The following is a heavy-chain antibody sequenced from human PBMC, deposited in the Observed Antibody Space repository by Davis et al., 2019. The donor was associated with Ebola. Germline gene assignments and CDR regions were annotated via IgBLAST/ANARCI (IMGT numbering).Heavy chain of an antibody. Sequence: SETLSLTCAVYGGSFSGYYWSWIRQPPGKGLEWIGYIYHSGSTYYNPSLKSRVTISVDRSKNQFSLKLSSVTAADTAVYYCARGQWLLGGYFDYWGQGTLVTVSS. CDR2: IYHSGST. V-gene: IGHV4-34*01. CDR3: ARGQWLLGGYFDY. D-gene: IGHD3-22*01. CDR1: GGSFSGYY. J-gene: IGHJ4*02.